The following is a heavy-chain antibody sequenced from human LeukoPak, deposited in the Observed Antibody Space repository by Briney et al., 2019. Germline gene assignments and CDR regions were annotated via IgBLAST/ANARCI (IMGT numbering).Heavy chain of an antibody. CDR2: IYPGDSDA. CDR1: GYSFTDYW. V-gene: IGHV5-51*01. D-gene: IGHD6-6*01. J-gene: IGHJ6*02. Sequence: NRGESLKICCKGSGYSFTDYWIGWVRLMPGKGLEWMGIIYPGDSDARYNPSFQGQVTISVDNSINTAYLQCSSLKASDTAMYFCARQRVTARPGDYYYGMDGWSQGTTVTASS. CDR3: ARQRVTARPGDYYYGMDG.